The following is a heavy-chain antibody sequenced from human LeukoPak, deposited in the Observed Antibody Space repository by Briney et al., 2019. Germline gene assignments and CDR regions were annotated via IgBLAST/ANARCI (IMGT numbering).Heavy chain of an antibody. Sequence: GASVKVSCKASGYTFTTSVMHWVRQAPGQRLEWMGWINAGNGNTKCSQRFQGRVTITRDTSATTVYMDLSSLRSEDTAVYYCARPFRGVSGYDAYDMWGQGTLVTVS. J-gene: IGHJ3*02. V-gene: IGHV1-3*01. D-gene: IGHD3-10*01. CDR3: ARPFRGVSGYDAYDM. CDR2: INAGNGNT. CDR1: GYTFTTSV.